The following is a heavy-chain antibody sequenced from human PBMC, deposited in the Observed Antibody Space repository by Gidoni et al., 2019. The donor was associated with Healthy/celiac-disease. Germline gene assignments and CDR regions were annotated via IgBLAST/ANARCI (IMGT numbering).Heavy chain of an antibody. CDR2: ISSSSSYI. CDR3: ARDRSGLYCSSTSCFNYYYMDV. CDR1: GFTFSSYS. V-gene: IGHV3-21*01. J-gene: IGHJ6*03. D-gene: IGHD2-2*01. Sequence: EVQLVESGGGLVKPGGSLRLSCAASGFTFSSYSMNWVRKAPGKGLGWVSSISSSSSYIYYADSVKGRFTISRDNAKNSLYLQMNSLRAEDTAVYYCARDRSGLYCSSTSCFNYYYMDVWGKGTTVTVSS.